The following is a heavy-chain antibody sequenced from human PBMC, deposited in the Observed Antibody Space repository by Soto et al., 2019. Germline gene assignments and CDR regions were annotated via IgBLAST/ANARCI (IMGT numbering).Heavy chain of an antibody. D-gene: IGHD4-4*01. CDR1: GGTFSSYA. Sequence: QVQLVQSGAEVKKPGSSVKVSCKASGGTFSSYAISWVRQAPGQGLEWMGGIIPIFGTANYAQKFQGRVTITADKSTCTAYMALSSLRSEDTAVYYCATSTVTTHPYYYYGMDVCGQGTTVTVSS. J-gene: IGHJ6*02. CDR2: IIPIFGTA. CDR3: ATSTVTTHPYYYYGMDV. V-gene: IGHV1-69*06.